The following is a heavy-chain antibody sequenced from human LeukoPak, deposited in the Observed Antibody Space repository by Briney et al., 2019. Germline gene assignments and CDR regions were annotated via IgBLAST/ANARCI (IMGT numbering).Heavy chain of an antibody. CDR2: IWSDASNQ. V-gene: IGHV3-33*01. CDR3: ASGGYSSSWYWNY. Sequence: GTSLRLSCAASGFSFSTYAMHWVRQAPGKGLDWVAMIWSDASNQYYADSVKGRFTISRDNSKNTLYLQLNSLRAEDTAVYYCASGGYSSSWYWNYWGQGTLVTVSS. J-gene: IGHJ4*02. CDR1: GFSFSTYA. D-gene: IGHD6-13*01.